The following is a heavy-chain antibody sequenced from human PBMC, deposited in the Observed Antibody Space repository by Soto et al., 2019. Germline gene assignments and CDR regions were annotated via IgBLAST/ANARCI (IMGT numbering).Heavy chain of an antibody. V-gene: IGHV1-46*02. Sequence: GASVKVSCKASGYTFNSYYMHWVRQAPGQGLEWMGIINPSGGSTSYAQKFQGRVTMTRDTSTSTVYMELSSLRSEDTAVYYCARDRANYYGSGSYYKLDYWGQGTLVTVSS. CDR2: INPSGGST. D-gene: IGHD3-10*01. CDR1: GYTFNSYY. CDR3: ARDRANYYGSGSYYKLDY. J-gene: IGHJ4*02.